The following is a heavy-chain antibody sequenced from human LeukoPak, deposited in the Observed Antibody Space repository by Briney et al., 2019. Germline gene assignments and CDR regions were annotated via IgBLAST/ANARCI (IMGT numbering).Heavy chain of an antibody. Sequence: SETLSLTCTVSGGSFSDSSYYWAWIRRPPGKGLEWIGSFYYDGKTYYNPSLESRVTVSVDRSKNQFFVRLTSVSAADTAVYYCARRAHLCLPIWGQGTLVTVYS. CDR1: GGSFSDSSYY. J-gene: IGHJ3*02. CDR3: ARRAHLCLPI. V-gene: IGHV4-39*01. CDR2: FYYDGKT. D-gene: IGHD5/OR15-5a*01.